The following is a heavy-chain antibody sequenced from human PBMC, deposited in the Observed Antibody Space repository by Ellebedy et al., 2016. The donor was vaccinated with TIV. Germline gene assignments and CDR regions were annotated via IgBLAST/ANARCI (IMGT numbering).Heavy chain of an antibody. CDR1: GFTFSIYW. CDR3: ARDRGPLDY. D-gene: IGHD5-12*01. J-gene: IGHJ4*02. CDR2: IKQDGSEK. V-gene: IGHV3-7*03. Sequence: GESLKISCAASGFTFSIYWMSWVRQAPGKGLECVANIKQDGSEKSYVDSVKGRFTISRDNAKNSLHLQMNSLRAEDTAVYYCARDRGPLDYWGQGTLVTVSS.